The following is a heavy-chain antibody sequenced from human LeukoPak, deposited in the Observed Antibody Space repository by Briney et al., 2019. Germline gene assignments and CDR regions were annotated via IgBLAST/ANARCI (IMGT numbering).Heavy chain of an antibody. CDR1: GFTVSSNY. CDR3: ARADYGGNRDHLDY. CDR2: IYSGGST. V-gene: IGHV3-53*01. D-gene: IGHD4-23*01. J-gene: IGHJ4*02. Sequence: GGSLRLSCAASGFTVSSNYMSWVRQAPGKGLEWVSVIYSGGSTYYADSVKGRFTISRDNSKNTLYLQMNSLRAEDTAVYYCARADYGGNRDHLDYWGQGTLVIVSS.